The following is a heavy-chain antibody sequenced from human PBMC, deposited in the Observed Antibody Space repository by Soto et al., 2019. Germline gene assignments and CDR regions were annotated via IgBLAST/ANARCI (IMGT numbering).Heavy chain of an antibody. CDR1: GFTFSSYA. V-gene: IGHV3-30-3*01. Sequence: GGSLRLSCAASGFTFSSYAMHWVRQAPGKGLEWVAVISYDGSNKYYADSVKGRFTISRDNSKNTLYLQMNSLRAEDAAVYYCARVLVGSHTDAFDIWGQRTLVTVSS. CDR3: ARVLVGSHTDAFDI. J-gene: IGHJ3*02. CDR2: ISYDGSNK. D-gene: IGHD3-10*01.